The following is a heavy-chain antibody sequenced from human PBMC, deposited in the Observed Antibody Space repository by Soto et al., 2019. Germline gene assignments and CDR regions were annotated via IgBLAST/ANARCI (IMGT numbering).Heavy chain of an antibody. Sequence: QVQLVQSGAEVKKPGASVKVSCKASGYTFTGYYMHWVRQAPGQGLEWMGWINPNSGGTNYAQKFQGWVTMTRDTSISTAYMELSRLRSDDTAVYYCARAAIGDIVVVVAATPDYWGQGTLVTVSS. D-gene: IGHD2-15*01. CDR1: GYTFTGYY. CDR3: ARAAIGDIVVVVAATPDY. CDR2: INPNSGGT. J-gene: IGHJ4*02. V-gene: IGHV1-2*04.